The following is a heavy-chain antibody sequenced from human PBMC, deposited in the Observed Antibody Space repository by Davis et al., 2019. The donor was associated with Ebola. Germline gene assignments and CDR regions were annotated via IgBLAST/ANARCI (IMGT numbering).Heavy chain of an antibody. CDR1: GGTFSSYA. D-gene: IGHD1-7*01. CDR2: IIPIFATT. V-gene: IGHV1-69*13. J-gene: IGHJ3*02. CDR3: ARGFDWNYGRYDAFDI. Sequence: AASVKVSCKSSGGTFSSYAISWVRQAPGQGLKWMGGIIPIFATTNYAQKFQDRVTITADESTSTAYMELSSLRSEDTAMYYCARGFDWNYGRYDAFDIWGQGTMVTVSS.